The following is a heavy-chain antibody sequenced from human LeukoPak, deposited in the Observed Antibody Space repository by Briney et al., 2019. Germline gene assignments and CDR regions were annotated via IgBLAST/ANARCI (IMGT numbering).Heavy chain of an antibody. CDR2: IRSNAYGGTT. CDR1: GFTSGDYT. J-gene: IGHJ6*02. V-gene: IGHV3-49*04. CDR3: TRFTANYGDYDYYYYGMDV. D-gene: IGHD4-17*01. Sequence: GGSLRLSCTASGFTSGDYTMSWVRQAPGKGLEWVGFIRSNAYGGTTEYAASVKGRFTISRDDSKSIAYLQMNSLKTEDTAVYYCTRFTANYGDYDYYYYGMDVWGQWTTVTVSS.